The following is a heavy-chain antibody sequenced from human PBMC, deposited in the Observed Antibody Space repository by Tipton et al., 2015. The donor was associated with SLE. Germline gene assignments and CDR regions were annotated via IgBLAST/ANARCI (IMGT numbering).Heavy chain of an antibody. CDR1: GFTFNIYA. D-gene: IGHD3-9*01. J-gene: IGHJ6*02. Sequence: AVSGFTFNIYAMHWVRQAPGKGLEWVAVISYDGSNKYYADSVKGRFTISRDNSKNTLYLQMNSLRAEDTTVYYCARGRRHDQDSLTGLYQYDLDVWGQGTTVTVSS. CDR2: ISYDGSNK. CDR3: ARGRRHDQDSLTGLYQYDLDV. V-gene: IGHV3-30*04.